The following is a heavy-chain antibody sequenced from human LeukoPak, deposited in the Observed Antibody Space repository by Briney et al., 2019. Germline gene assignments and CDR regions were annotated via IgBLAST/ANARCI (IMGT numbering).Heavy chain of an antibody. CDR3: ARDPAFTIFGVPYAFDI. CDR1: GFTFSSYS. V-gene: IGHV3-48*04. CDR2: ISSSGSTI. Sequence: GGSLRLSCAASGFTFSSYSMNWVRQAPGEGLEWVSYISSSGSTIYYADSVKGRFTISRDNAKNSLYLQMNSLRAEDTAVYYCARDPAFTIFGVPYAFDIWGRGTMVTVSS. D-gene: IGHD3-3*01. J-gene: IGHJ3*02.